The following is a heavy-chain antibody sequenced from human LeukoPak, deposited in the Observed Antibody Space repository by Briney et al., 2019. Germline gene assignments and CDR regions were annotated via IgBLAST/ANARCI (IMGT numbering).Heavy chain of an antibody. V-gene: IGHV1-18*01. CDR2: ISAYNGNT. J-gene: IGHJ4*02. CDR1: GYTFTSYG. CDR3: ARADDYYDSSGDRFDY. Sequence: ASVKASCKASGYTFTSYGISWVRQAPGQGLEWMGWISAYNGNTNYAQKLQGRVTMTTDTSTSTAYMELRSLRSDDTAVYYCARADDYYDSSGDRFDYWGQGTLVTVSS. D-gene: IGHD3-22*01.